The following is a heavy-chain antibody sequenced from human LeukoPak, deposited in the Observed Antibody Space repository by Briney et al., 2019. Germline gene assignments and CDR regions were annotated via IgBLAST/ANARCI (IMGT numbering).Heavy chain of an antibody. CDR1: GFSFSNYG. J-gene: IGHJ4*02. V-gene: IGHV3-30*02. Sequence: PGGSLRLSCAASGFSFSNYGMHWVRQAPGKGLEWLAFIRYDGTKTYYADSVKGRFTMSRDNSKNTLYLQMNSLSAGDTALYYCAKDHNSDWYRLLDYWGQGTRVTVSS. D-gene: IGHD6-19*01. CDR3: AKDHNSDWYRLLDY. CDR2: IRYDGTKT.